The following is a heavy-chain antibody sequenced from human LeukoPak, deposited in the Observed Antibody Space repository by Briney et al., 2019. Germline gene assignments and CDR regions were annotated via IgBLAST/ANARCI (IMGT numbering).Heavy chain of an antibody. J-gene: IGHJ4*02. D-gene: IGHD2-15*01. Sequence: ASVKVSCKASGYTFTSYGISWVRQAPGQGLEWMGWISAYNGNTNYAQKLQGRVTMTTDTSTSTVYMELSSLRSEDTAVYYCARGFGIVVVVAGFDYWGQGTLVTVSS. CDR3: ARGFGIVVVVAGFDY. V-gene: IGHV1-18*01. CDR2: ISAYNGNT. CDR1: GYTFTSYG.